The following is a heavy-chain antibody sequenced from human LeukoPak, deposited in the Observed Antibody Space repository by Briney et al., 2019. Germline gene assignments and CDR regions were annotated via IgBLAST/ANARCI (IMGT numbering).Heavy chain of an antibody. CDR1: GGSISSGDYY. Sequence: KSSQTLSLTCTVSGGSISSGDYYWSRIRQPPGKGLEWIGYIYYSGSTYYNPSLKSRVTISVDTSKNQFSLKLSSVTAADTAVYYCARGGRRQQLTSDAFDIWGQGTMVTVSS. CDR2: IYYSGST. CDR3: ARGGRRQQLTSDAFDI. V-gene: IGHV4-30-4*08. D-gene: IGHD6-13*01. J-gene: IGHJ3*02.